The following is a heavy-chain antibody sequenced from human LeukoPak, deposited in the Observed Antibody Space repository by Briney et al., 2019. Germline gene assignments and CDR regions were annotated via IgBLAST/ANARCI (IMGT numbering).Heavy chain of an antibody. D-gene: IGHD3-22*01. CDR3: AKDGEYYDSSGYYSSLVGYYYYSYGMDV. V-gene: IGHV3-30*18. Sequence: GGSLRLSCAAFGLTLSSYGMHWVRKAPGKGLEWLAVISYDGSNKYYADSVKGRFTISRDNSKNTLYLQMNSLRAEDTAVYYCAKDGEYYDSSGYYSSLVGYYYYSYGMDVWGQGTTVTVSS. J-gene: IGHJ6*02. CDR1: GLTLSSYG. CDR2: ISYDGSNK.